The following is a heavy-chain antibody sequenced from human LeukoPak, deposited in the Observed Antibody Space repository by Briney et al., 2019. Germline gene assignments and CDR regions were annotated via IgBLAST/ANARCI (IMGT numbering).Heavy chain of an antibody. J-gene: IGHJ4*02. CDR2: IYSGGST. CDR1: GFTVSSNY. CDR3: AKHRFDSSGYYSSFVY. Sequence: GGSLRLSCAASGFTVSSNYMSWVREASGKGLEWVSVIYSGGSTYYADSVKGRFTISRDNSKNTLYLQMNSLRAEETAVYYCAKHRFDSSGYYSSFVYWGQGSLGTVSS. V-gene: IGHV3-66*04. D-gene: IGHD3-22*01.